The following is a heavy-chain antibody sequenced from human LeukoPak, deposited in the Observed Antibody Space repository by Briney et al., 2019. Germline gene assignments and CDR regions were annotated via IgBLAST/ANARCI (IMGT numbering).Heavy chain of an antibody. J-gene: IGHJ6*02. CDR2: KSYDGSNK. CDR1: GFTFSSYA. CDR3: ARDAYDYGDPKGYYYGMDV. V-gene: IGHV3-30-3*01. D-gene: IGHD4-17*01. Sequence: GGSLRLSCAASGFTFSSYAMHWVRQAPGKGLEWVAVKSYDGSNKYYADSVKGRFTISRDNSKNTLYLQMNSLRAEDTAVYYCARDAYDYGDPKGYYYGMDVWGQGTTVTVSS.